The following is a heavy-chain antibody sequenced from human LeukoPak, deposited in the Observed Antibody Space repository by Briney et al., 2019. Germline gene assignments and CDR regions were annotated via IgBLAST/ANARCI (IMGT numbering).Heavy chain of an antibody. CDR1: GFLFDEYG. CDR3: VRVQYTTSGYYNGFDL. D-gene: IGHD3-3*01. Sequence: GGSLRLSCAASGFLFDEYGMSWVRQAPGKGLEWFSGINWNGANTGYADSVKARFIISRDNAKNSLYLQMSTLREEDTPVYHCVRVQYTTSGYYNGFDLWGQGTMVAVSS. V-gene: IGHV3-20*01. J-gene: IGHJ3*01. CDR2: INWNGANT.